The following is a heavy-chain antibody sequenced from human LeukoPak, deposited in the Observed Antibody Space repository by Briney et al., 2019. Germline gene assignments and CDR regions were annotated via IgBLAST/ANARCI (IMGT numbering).Heavy chain of an antibody. CDR3: AGASQAHWFDP. J-gene: IGHJ5*02. Sequence: PSETLSLTCTVSGGXINSYYCSWIRQPPGKGLEWIAYIYYSGSTNYNPSLKTRVTISVDTSKSKLSLKLSSVTAADTAVYYCAGASQAHWFDPWGRGTLVTVSS. CDR2: IYYSGST. V-gene: IGHV4-59*08. D-gene: IGHD4/OR15-4a*01. CDR1: GGXINSYY.